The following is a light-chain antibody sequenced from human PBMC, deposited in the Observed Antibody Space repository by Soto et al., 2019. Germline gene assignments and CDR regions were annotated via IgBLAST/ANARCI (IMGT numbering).Light chain of an antibody. CDR1: QSVSSS. V-gene: IGKV3-15*01. Sequence: EIVMTQSPATLSVSPGDTATLSCRASQSVSSSLAWFQQKPGQAPRLLIYGASTRATDIPARFSGSGSGTDFPLIISSLQSEDFAVYYCQQYDTWPPENTFGQGTKLEIK. J-gene: IGKJ2*01. CDR2: GAS. CDR3: QQYDTWPPENT.